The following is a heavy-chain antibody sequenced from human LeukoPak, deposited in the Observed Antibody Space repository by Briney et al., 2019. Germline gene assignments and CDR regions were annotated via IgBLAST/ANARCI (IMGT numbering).Heavy chain of an antibody. CDR1: GFTSTNYA. J-gene: IGHJ4*02. CDR2: LIGSSGST. V-gene: IGHV3-23*01. Sequence: PGGSLRLSCAASGFTSTNYAMNRVRQAPGKGLEWVSVLIGSSGSTDYADSVKGRFTISRDNSKNTEFLQMDSLRAEDTAIYYCAKGAYDYIEIGYFDSWGQGTLVTVSS. CDR3: AKGAYDYIEIGYFDS. D-gene: IGHD5-12*01.